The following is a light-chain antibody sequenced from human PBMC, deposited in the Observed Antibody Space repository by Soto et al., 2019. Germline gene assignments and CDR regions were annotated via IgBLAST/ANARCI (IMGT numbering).Light chain of an antibody. CDR3: QQYGSSPWL. J-gene: IGKJ1*01. V-gene: IGKV3-20*01. CDR2: LAY. Sequence: IVLTQSPGTLSLSPGERATLSCRASQSVAHNYLAWYQQKAGQAPRLLIYLAYNRAAGTPDRFRGSGSGADLTLTIKSVEPEDFGVYFCQQYGSSPWLFGQGTKVDI. CDR1: QSVAHNY.